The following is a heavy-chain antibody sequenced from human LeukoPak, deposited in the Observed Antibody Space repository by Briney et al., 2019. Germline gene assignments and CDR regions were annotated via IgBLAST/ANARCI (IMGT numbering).Heavy chain of an antibody. Sequence: GGSLRLSCAASGFTFSSYGMSWVRQAPGKGLEWVSAISGSGGSTYYADSVKGRFTISRDNSKNTLYLQMNSLRAEDTAVYYCARVENYGDYVDYWGQGTLVTVSS. CDR2: ISGSGGST. D-gene: IGHD4-17*01. V-gene: IGHV3-23*01. CDR3: ARVENYGDYVDY. J-gene: IGHJ4*02. CDR1: GFTFSSYG.